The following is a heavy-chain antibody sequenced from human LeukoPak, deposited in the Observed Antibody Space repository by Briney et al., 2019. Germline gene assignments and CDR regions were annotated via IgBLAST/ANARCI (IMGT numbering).Heavy chain of an antibody. CDR1: GYTFTGHY. CDR2: INPNSGGT. J-gene: IGHJ4*02. CDR3: ARDSGGRGYSYGSFDY. Sequence: ASVKVSCKASGYTFTGHYMHWVRQAPGQGLEWMGWINPNSGGTNYAQKFQGRVTMTRDTSISTAYMELSRLRSDDTAVYYCARDSGGRGYSYGSFDYWGQGTLVTVSS. V-gene: IGHV1-2*02. D-gene: IGHD5-18*01.